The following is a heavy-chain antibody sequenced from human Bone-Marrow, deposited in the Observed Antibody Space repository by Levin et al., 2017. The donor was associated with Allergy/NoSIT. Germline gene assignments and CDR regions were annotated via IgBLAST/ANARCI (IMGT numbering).Heavy chain of an antibody. Sequence: GGSLRLSCAASGFTFSSYSMNWVRQAPGKGLEWVSSISSSSSYIYYADSVKGRFTISRDNAKNSLYLQMNSLRAEDTAVYYCARDGTYSSSWYGGAVYWGQGTLVTVSS. D-gene: IGHD6-13*01. V-gene: IGHV3-21*01. CDR2: ISSSSSYI. CDR1: GFTFSSYS. J-gene: IGHJ4*02. CDR3: ARDGTYSSSWYGGAVY.